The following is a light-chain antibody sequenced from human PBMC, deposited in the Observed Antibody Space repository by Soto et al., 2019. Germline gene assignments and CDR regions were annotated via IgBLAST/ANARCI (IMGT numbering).Light chain of an antibody. Sequence: AIRMTQSPSSFSASTGDRVTITCRASQGISSYLAWYQQKPGKAPKLLIYAASTLQSGVPSRFSGSGSGTDFTLTISSLQSEDFATYYCQQYYNYPWTFGQGTKVEIK. CDR1: QGISSY. J-gene: IGKJ1*01. V-gene: IGKV1-8*01. CDR2: AAS. CDR3: QQYYNYPWT.